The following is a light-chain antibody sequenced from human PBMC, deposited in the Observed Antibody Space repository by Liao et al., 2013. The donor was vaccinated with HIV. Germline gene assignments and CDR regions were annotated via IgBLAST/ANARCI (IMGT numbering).Light chain of an antibody. V-gene: IGLV3-25*03. CDR2: KDS. CDR3: QSADSSGSYEV. CDR1: ALPNQY. Sequence: SYELTQPPSVSVSPGQTARIACSGDALPNQYAYWYQQKPGQAPVLVISKDSDRPSGIPERFSGSSSGTTATLTISGVQAEDEADYCQSADSSGSYEVFGGGTKLTVL. J-gene: IGLJ2*01.